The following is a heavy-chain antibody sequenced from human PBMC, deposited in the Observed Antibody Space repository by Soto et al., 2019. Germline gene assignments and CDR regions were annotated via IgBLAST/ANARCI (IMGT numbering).Heavy chain of an antibody. CDR3: ARVSWREKYGMDV. Sequence: LRLSRAASGFTFSDSYMSWIRQAPGKGLEWISYITFSGNTVYYADSLKGRFTISRDNAKNSLYLQMNRLRAEDTAVYYCARVSWREKYGMDVWGQGTTVTVSS. V-gene: IGHV3-11*01. J-gene: IGHJ6*01. CDR2: ITFSGNTV. CDR1: GFTFSDSY.